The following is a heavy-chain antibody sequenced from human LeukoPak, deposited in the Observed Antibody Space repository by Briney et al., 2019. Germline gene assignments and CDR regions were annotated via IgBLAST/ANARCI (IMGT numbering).Heavy chain of an antibody. V-gene: IGHV1-8*01. Sequence: WASVNVSCKASGYTFTSYDINWVRQATGQGLEWMGWMNPNSGNTGYAQKFQGRVTMTRNTSISTAYMELSSLRSEDTAVYYCARDGAFLGDLGDYWGQGTLVTVSS. CDR2: MNPNSGNT. CDR1: GYTFTSYD. CDR3: ARDGAFLGDLGDY. D-gene: IGHD3-16*01. J-gene: IGHJ4*02.